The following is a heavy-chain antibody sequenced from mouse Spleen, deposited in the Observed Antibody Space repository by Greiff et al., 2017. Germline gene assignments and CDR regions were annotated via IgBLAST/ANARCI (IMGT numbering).Heavy chain of an antibody. V-gene: IGHV5-9-1*02. D-gene: IGHD4-1*01. J-gene: IGHJ2*01. CDR2: ISSGGDYI. Sequence: EVQVVESGEGLVKPGGSLKLSCAASGFTFSSYAMSWVRQTPEKRLEWVAYISSGGDYIYYADTVKGRSTISRDNARNTLYLQMSSLKSEDTAMYYCTRDLGRDYFDYWGQGTTRTVSS. CDR1: GFTFSSYA. CDR3: TRDLGRDYFDY.